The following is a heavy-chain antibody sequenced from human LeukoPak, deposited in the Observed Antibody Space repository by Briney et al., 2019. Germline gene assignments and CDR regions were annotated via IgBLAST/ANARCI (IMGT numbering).Heavy chain of an antibody. CDR1: GGSFSGYY. V-gene: IGHV4-34*09. Sequence: PSETLSLTCAVYGGSFSGYYWSWIRQPPGKGLEWIGEINHSGSTYYNPSLKSRVTISVDTSKNQFSLKLSSVTAADTAVYYCARVFIAAAEKIYLFDYWGQGTLVTVSS. CDR3: ARVFIAAAEKIYLFDY. J-gene: IGHJ4*02. CDR2: INHSGST. D-gene: IGHD6-13*01.